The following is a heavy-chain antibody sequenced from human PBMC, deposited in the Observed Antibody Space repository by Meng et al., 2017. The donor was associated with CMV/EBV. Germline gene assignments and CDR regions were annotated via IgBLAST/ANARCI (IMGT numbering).Heavy chain of an antibody. CDR1: GFTFSSSA. D-gene: IGHD6-19*01. CDR2: IRSKANSYAT. Sequence: GESLKISCAASGFTFSSSAMHWVRQASGKGLEWVGRIRSKANSYATAYAASVKGRFTISRDDSKNTAYLQMNSLKTEDTAVYYCTVRIAVAGTIDYWGQGTLVTVSS. V-gene: IGHV3-73*01. CDR3: TVRIAVAGTIDY. J-gene: IGHJ4*02.